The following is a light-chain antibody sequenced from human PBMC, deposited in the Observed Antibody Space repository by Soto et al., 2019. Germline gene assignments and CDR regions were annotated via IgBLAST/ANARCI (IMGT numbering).Light chain of an antibody. CDR3: SSYAGSNNFV. CDR2: EVN. J-gene: IGLJ1*01. CDR1: SSDVGGYNY. Sequence: QSVLTQPPSASGSPGQSVTISCTGTSSDVGGYNYVSWYQQHPGKAPKLMIYEVNKRPSGVPDRFSGSKSGYTASLTVYGLQAEDVADYYCSSYAGSNNFVFGTGTKVTVL. V-gene: IGLV2-8*01.